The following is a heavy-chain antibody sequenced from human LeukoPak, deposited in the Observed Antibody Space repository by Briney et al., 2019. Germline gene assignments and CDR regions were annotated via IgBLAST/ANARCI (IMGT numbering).Heavy chain of an antibody. Sequence: PGGSLRLSCAASGFTFSSDGMHWVRQAPGKGLERVAVIWYDGSNKYYADSVKGRFTISRDNSKNTLYLQMNSLRAEDTAVYYCAKSPVYYDSSGYYSVLGFDYWGQGTLVTVSS. CDR1: GFTFSSDG. CDR2: IWYDGSNK. V-gene: IGHV3-33*06. J-gene: IGHJ4*02. D-gene: IGHD3-22*01. CDR3: AKSPVYYDSSGYYSVLGFDY.